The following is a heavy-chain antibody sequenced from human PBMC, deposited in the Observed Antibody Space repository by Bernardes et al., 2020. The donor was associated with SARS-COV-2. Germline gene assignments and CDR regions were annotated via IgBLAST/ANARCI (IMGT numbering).Heavy chain of an antibody. CDR1: GFTFSRHW. CDR3: VRAPDFGSRTDFFDF. J-gene: IGHJ4*02. Sequence: GGSLRLSCAASGFTFSRHWMTWVRQAPGTGLEWVANINQGGTQTYYVDSVRGRFTISRDDAKNSLYLQMDSLRVEDTALYYCVRAPDFGSRTDFFDFWGQGALVTVSA. V-gene: IGHV3-7*03. D-gene: IGHD2-15*01. CDR2: INQGGTQT.